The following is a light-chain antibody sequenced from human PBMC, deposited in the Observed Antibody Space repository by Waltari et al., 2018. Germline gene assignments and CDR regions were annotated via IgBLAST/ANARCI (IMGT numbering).Light chain of an antibody. CDR1: SSNIGNNI. CDR3: ATWDDSLNGPV. Sequence: QSVLTQPPSASGTPGQRVTISCSGNSSNIGNNIVNWYQQLPGTAPKLLIYTTKQRPSGVPDRFSGSKSGTSASLASSGLQSEDEADYYCATWDDSLNGPVFGGGTKLTVL. V-gene: IGLV1-44*01. CDR2: TTK. J-gene: IGLJ2*01.